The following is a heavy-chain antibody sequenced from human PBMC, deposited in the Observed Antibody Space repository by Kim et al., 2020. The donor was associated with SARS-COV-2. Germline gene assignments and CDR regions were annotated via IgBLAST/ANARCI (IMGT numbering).Heavy chain of an antibody. CDR3: VVVPAATHLFDF. CDR2: FSSSNSYE. J-gene: IGHJ3*01. D-gene: IGHD2-2*01. V-gene: IGHV3-21*01. CDR1: EFTFSTYT. Sequence: GGSLRLSCVASEFTFSTYTMDWVRQAPGKGMEWVSSFSSSNSYENYADSVMGRFTISRDNAKNSLFLDMNSLRAEDTAVYYCVVVPAATHLFDFWGQGTIVTVSS.